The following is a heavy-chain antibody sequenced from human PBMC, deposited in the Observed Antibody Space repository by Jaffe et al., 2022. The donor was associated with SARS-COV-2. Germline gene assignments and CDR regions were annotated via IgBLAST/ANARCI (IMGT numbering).Heavy chain of an antibody. V-gene: IGHV3-15*01. CDR3: TTSVPWESDDY. J-gene: IGHJ4*02. D-gene: IGHD1-26*01. CDR1: GFTFSNAW. CDR2: IRRKIDGGAT. Sequence: EVQLVESGGGLVKPGESLRLSCAASGFTFSNAWMSWVRQAPGKGLEWVGRIRRKIDGGATDYAAPVKGRFTISRDDSKNTLYLQMNNLKTEDTAVYYCTTSVPWESDDYWGQGALVTVSS.